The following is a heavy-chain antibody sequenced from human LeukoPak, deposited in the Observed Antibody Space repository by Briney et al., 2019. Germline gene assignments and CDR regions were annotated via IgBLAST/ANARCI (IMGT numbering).Heavy chain of an antibody. J-gene: IGHJ4*02. Sequence: SETLSLTCTVSGGSISSYYWSWIRQPPGKGLEWIGYISYSVSTSYNPSLKSRVAISVDKSKNEFSLTLSSVTAADTAVYYCARAGSYCLDYWGQGTLVTISS. D-gene: IGHD1-26*01. V-gene: IGHV4-59*12. CDR1: GGSISSYY. CDR2: ISYSVST. CDR3: ARAGSYCLDY.